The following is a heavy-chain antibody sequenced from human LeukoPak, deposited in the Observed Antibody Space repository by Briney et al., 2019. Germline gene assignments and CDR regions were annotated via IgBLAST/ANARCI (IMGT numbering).Heavy chain of an antibody. J-gene: IGHJ3*01. CDR3: AKEVTYGGAAFDV. CDR1: GFSFSNN. D-gene: IGHD3-10*01. CDR2: IISTRATI. V-gene: IGHV3-48*01. Sequence: PGGSLRLSCAASGFSFSNNMNWVRQAPGKGLEGISYIISTRATIYYADSVKGRFTISRDDAKSSLYLQMNSLRVEDTAVYYCAKEVTYGGAAFDVWGQGTTVTVSS.